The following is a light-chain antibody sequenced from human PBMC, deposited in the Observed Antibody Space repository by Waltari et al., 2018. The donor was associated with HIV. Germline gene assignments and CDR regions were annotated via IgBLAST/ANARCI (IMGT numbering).Light chain of an antibody. CDR3: QQYGSSPRT. J-gene: IGKJ1*01. CDR2: AAS. Sequence: EIVLTQSPGTLSLSPGERATLSCRASQSVSSSYLAWYHQKPGQAPRLLIYAASSRAPGIPDRVKGSGSGTDFTLTIDKLEPEDLGVYYCQQYGSSPRTFGQGTKVEIK. V-gene: IGKV3-20*01. CDR1: QSVSSSY.